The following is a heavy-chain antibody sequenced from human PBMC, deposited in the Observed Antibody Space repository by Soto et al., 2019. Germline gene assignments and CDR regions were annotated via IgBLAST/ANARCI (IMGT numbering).Heavy chain of an antibody. D-gene: IGHD4-17*01. V-gene: IGHV3-23*01. CDR2: ISGSGGST. CDR3: ATSEAVDYGDYVDAFDI. CDR1: GFTFSSYA. J-gene: IGHJ3*02. Sequence: PGGSLRLSCAASGFTFSSYAMSWVRQAPGKGLEWVSAISGSGGSTYYADSVKGRFTISRDNSKNTLYLQMNSLRAEDTAVYYCATSEAVDYGDYVDAFDIWGQGTMVTVSS.